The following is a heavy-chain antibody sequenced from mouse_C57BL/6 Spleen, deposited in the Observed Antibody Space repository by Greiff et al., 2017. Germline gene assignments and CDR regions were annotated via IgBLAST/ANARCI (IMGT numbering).Heavy chain of an antibody. CDR3: ARSNSSGYRFAY. CDR1: GYTFTSYW. V-gene: IGHV1-53*01. Sequence: QVQLQQPGTELVKPGASVKLSCKASGYTFTSYWMHWVKQRPGQGLEWIGNINPSNGGTNYNEKFKSKATLTVDKSSSTAYMQLSSLTSEDSAVYCCARSNSSGYRFAYWGQGTLVTVSA. D-gene: IGHD3-2*02. J-gene: IGHJ3*01. CDR2: INPSNGGT.